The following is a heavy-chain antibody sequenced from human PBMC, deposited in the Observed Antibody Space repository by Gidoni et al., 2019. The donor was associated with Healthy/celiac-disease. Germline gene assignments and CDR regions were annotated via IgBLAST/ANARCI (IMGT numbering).Heavy chain of an antibody. V-gene: IGHV3-30*18. CDR1: GFPFSSYG. J-gene: IGHJ6*02. Sequence: QVQLVESGGGVVQPGRSLRLSCEAYGFPFSSYGMHWVRQAPGKGLEWVAVISYDGSNKYYADSVKGRFTISRDNSKNTLYLQMNSLRAEDTAVYYCAKEVGYGDYGYYYYGMDVWGQGTTVTVSS. D-gene: IGHD4-17*01. CDR2: ISYDGSNK. CDR3: AKEVGYGDYGYYYYGMDV.